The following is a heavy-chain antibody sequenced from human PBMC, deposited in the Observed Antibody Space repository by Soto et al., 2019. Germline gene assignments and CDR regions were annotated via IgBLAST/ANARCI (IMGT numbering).Heavy chain of an antibody. D-gene: IGHD2-2*01. V-gene: IGHV1-8*01. CDR3: ARVPFSTMSGSSFYDHYMDV. CDR2: MNPNSGNP. J-gene: IGHJ6*03. CDR1: GYTFTSYD. Sequence: QVQVVQSGAEVKKPGASVKVSCKASGYTFTSYDVTWVRQAPGQGLEWMGWMNPNSGNPGYAQKCQGRVTMTRDTSISTAYMELSSLTTEDTGVYYWARVPFSTMSGSSFYDHYMDVWGKGTTVTVSS.